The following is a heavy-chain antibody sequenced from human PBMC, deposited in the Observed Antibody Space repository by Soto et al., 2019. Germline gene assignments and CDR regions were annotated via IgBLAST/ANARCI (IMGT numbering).Heavy chain of an antibody. V-gene: IGHV3-53*01. CDR1: GFTVGNNY. J-gene: IGHJ6*02. CDR3: TTSPRVAV. CDR2: VYSHGAT. D-gene: IGHD3-10*01. Sequence: EVHLVESGGGLIQPGGSLRLSCAASGFTVGNNYMTWVRQAPGKGLEWVSLVYSHGATYYADSVKGRFTSSRDSSKNTFYLQLNSLRAEDTAIYYCTTSPRVAVCGQGTTVTVSS.